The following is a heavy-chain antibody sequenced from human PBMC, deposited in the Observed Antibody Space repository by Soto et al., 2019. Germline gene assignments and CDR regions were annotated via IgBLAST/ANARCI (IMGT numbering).Heavy chain of an antibody. CDR2: TYYRSTWYN. D-gene: IGHD6-6*01. CDR1: GDSVYSDSTA. J-gene: IGHJ5*02. Sequence: PSQTLSLTCAISGDSVYSDSTAWNWIRQSPSRGLEWLGRTYYRSTWYNDYAVSVKSRITIKPDTSKNQFFLQLNSVTPEDTAVYFCARGSISSHRFDPWGQGTLVTVSS. CDR3: ARGSISSHRFDP. V-gene: IGHV6-1*01.